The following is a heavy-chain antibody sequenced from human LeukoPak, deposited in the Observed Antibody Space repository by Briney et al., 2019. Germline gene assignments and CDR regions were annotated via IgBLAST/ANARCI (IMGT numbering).Heavy chain of an antibody. V-gene: IGHV4-38-2*01. Sequence: SETLSLTCVVSGYSISSGDYWGWIRQPPGKGLEWIGTIYHSGSTYYNPSLKSRVTISVDTSKNQFSLKLSSVTAADTAVYYCARARGGGLRFLRGAFDIWGQGTMVTVSS. CDR3: ARARGGGLRFLRGAFDI. CDR1: GYSISSGDY. CDR2: IYHSGST. J-gene: IGHJ3*02. D-gene: IGHD3-3*01.